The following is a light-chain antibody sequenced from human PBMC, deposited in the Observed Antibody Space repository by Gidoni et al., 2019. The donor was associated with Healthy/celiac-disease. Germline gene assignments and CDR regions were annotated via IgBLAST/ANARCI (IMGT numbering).Light chain of an antibody. CDR2: GAS. CDR3: QQYGSSLIT. V-gene: IGKV3-20*01. CDR1: QSVSSSY. J-gene: IGKJ5*01. Sequence: IVLTQSPGTLSLSPGERATLSCRASQSVSSSYLAWYQQKPGQAPRLLIYGASSRATGIPDRFSGSGSGTDFTLTISRLEPEDFAVYYCQQYGSSLITFXXXTRLEIK.